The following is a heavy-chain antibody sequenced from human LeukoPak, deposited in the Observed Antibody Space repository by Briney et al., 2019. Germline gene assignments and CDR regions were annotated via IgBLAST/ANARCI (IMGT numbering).Heavy chain of an antibody. Sequence: ASVKVSCKASGGTFSSYAISWVRQAPGQGLEWMGRIIPILGIANYAQKFQGRVTITADKSTSTAYMELSSLRSEDTAVYYCARDRSIAARSGIDHWGQGTLVTVSS. V-gene: IGHV1-69*04. J-gene: IGHJ4*02. CDR1: GGTFSSYA. CDR3: ARDRSIAARSGIDH. CDR2: IIPILGIA. D-gene: IGHD6-6*01.